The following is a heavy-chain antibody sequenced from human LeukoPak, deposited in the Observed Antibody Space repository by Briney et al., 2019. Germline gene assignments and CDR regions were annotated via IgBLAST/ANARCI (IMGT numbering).Heavy chain of an antibody. J-gene: IGHJ6*02. D-gene: IGHD6-19*01. Sequence: SETLSLTCAVYGGSFSGYYWSWIRQPPGKGLEWIGEINHSGSTNYNPSLKSRVTISVDASKNQFSLKLSSVTAADTAVYYCATLAVAGTVVDYYYHGMDVWGQGTTVTVSS. CDR1: GGSFSGYY. CDR3: ATLAVAGTVVDYYYHGMDV. V-gene: IGHV4-34*01. CDR2: INHSGST.